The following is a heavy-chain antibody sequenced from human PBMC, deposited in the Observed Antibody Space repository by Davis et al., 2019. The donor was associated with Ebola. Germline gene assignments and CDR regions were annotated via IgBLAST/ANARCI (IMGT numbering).Heavy chain of an antibody. CDR1: GDSITNFC. V-gene: IGHV3-23*01. CDR2: ISGSGGST. D-gene: IGHD3-22*01. Sequence: PSETLSLTCTVSGDSITNFCVSWVRQAPGKGLEWVSAISGSGGSTYYADSVKGRFTTSRDNSKNTLYLQMNSLRAEDTAVYYCAKLKWFLLDYWGQGTLVTVSS. CDR3: AKLKWFLLDY. J-gene: IGHJ4*02.